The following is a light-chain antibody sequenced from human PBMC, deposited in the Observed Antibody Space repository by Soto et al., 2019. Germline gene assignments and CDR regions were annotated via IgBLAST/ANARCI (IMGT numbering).Light chain of an antibody. CDR3: KQTYTIPDT. CDR1: QSISGY. CDR2: AAS. J-gene: IGKJ2*01. V-gene: IGKV1-39*01. Sequence: DIQLTQSPSSLSASVGDRVTITCRTSQSISGYLQWLQQKPGKAPNLLIFAASTLQSGVPSRFSGSVSGTYFTLTISSLQPEDLATYYCKQTYTIPDTSRQGSQVDIK.